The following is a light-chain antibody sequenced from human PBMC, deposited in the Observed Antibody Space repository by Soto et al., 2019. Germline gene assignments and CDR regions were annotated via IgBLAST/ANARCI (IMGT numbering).Light chain of an antibody. CDR1: QSVRSN. V-gene: IGKV3-15*01. CDR3: HQRNK. CDR2: GAT. Sequence: EILMTQSPATLSVSPGERATLSCRASQSVRSNLAWYQQKPGQAPRLLIFGATTRATGMPARFSGSGSGTEFTLTISSLQSEDFGVYFCHQRNKFGQGTRLEIK. J-gene: IGKJ5*01.